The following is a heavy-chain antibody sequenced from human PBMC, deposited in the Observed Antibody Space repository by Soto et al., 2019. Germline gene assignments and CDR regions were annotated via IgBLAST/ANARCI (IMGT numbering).Heavy chain of an antibody. CDR3: AHVELGKYYFDY. J-gene: IGHJ4*02. D-gene: IGHD7-27*01. Sequence: QITLKESGPTLVKPTQPLTLTCTFSGFSLSTSGVGVGWIRQPPGKALEWLALIYWDDDKRYSPSLKSRLTITKDTSKNQVVLTMTNMDPVDTATYYCAHVELGKYYFDYWGQGTLVTVSS. CDR2: IYWDDDK. V-gene: IGHV2-5*02. CDR1: GFSLSTSGVG.